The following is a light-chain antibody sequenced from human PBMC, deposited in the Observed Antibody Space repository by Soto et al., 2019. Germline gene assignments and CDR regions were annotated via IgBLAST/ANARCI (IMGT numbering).Light chain of an antibody. CDR3: QQYYDRPIT. CDR1: QDIDKY. V-gene: IGKV1-33*01. CDR2: DVT. J-gene: IGKJ5*01. Sequence: DIQMTQSPSSLSASVGDRVTITCQASQDIDKYFNWYQQKPGKAPKLLIDDVTNLETGVPSRFSRSGSGTHFTFTIGSLQPEDIATYYCQQYYDRPITFGQGTRLEIK.